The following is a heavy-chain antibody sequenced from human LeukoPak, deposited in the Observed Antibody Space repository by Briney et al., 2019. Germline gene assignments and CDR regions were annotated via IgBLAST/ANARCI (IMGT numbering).Heavy chain of an antibody. V-gene: IGHV4-30-4*01. CDR1: GGSISSGDYY. Sequence: PSQTLSLTCTVSGGSISSGDYYWSWIRQPPGKGLEWIGYIYYSGSTYYNPSLKSRVTISVDTSKNQFSLKLSSVTAADTAVYYCARDRHRVPWCMDVWGKGTTVTVSS. J-gene: IGHJ6*04. CDR2: IYYSGST. CDR3: ARDRHRVPWCMDV. D-gene: IGHD2-8*02.